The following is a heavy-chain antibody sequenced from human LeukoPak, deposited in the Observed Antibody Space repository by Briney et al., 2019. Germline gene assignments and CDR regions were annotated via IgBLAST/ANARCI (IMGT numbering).Heavy chain of an antibody. D-gene: IGHD5-18*01. J-gene: IGHJ4*02. CDR3: ARGYSYGLNYFDY. V-gene: IGHV4-38-2*02. CDR1: GYSISSGYY. Sequence: PSETLSLTCTVSGYSISSGYYWAWIRQPPGKGLEWIGSIYHSGSTYYNPSLKSRVTISIDTSKNQFSLKLSSVTAADTAVYYCARGYSYGLNYFDYWGQGTLVTVSS. CDR2: IYHSGST.